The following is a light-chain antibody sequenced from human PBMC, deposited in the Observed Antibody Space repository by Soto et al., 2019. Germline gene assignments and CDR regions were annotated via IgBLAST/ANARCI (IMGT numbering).Light chain of an antibody. Sequence: EIVMTQSPATLSVSPGERATLSCRAGQSVSSKLAWYQQKPGQAPRLLIFGASTRATGVPARFSGSGSGTEFTLPISSLQSEDFAVYFCQQYNNWPPFTFGQGTKLEIK. CDR1: QSVSSK. CDR2: GAS. J-gene: IGKJ2*01. CDR3: QQYNNWPPFT. V-gene: IGKV3-15*01.